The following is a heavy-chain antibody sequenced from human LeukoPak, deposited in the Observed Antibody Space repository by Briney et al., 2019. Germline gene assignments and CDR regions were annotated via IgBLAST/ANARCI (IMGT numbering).Heavy chain of an antibody. J-gene: IGHJ5*02. Sequence: SETLSLTCTVSGGSMNNYYWTWMRQPPGKGLEWIGYIYYSGRTTEYNPSLKSRVTISVDTSKNQFSLKLSSVTAADTAVYYCARERSLTVAGTNWFDPWGQGTLVTVSS. CDR3: ARERSLTVAGTNWFDP. CDR1: GGSMNNYY. V-gene: IGHV4-59*12. CDR2: IYYSGRT. D-gene: IGHD6-19*01.